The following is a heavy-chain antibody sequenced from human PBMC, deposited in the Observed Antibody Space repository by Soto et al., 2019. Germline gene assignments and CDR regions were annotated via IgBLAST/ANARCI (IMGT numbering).Heavy chain of an antibody. CDR3: ARGDGNFPYFDY. J-gene: IGHJ4*02. V-gene: IGHV1-3*01. D-gene: IGHD1-7*01. CDR1: GYALTSFA. CDR2: INAGNDNT. Sequence: QVQVVQSGAEVKKPGASVKVSCKASGYALTSFALHWVRQVAGQRLEWMGWINAGNDNTKISQKFRGRVTIIRDTSANTVYMELSRLRSEDTALYYCARGDGNFPYFDYWGQGTLVTVSS.